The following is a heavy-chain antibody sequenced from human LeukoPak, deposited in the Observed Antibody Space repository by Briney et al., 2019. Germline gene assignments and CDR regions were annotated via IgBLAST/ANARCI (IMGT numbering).Heavy chain of an antibody. Sequence: PGGSLRLSCAASGFTFSTYWMSWVRQAPGKGLEWVANIKQDGSEQYYVDSVKGRFTISRDNAKNSLYPQMNSLRAEDTAVYYCARSRTTVTYYFDYWGQGTLVTVSS. CDR3: ARSRTTVTYYFDY. D-gene: IGHD4-17*01. CDR1: GFTFSTYW. V-gene: IGHV3-7*01. J-gene: IGHJ4*02. CDR2: IKQDGSEQ.